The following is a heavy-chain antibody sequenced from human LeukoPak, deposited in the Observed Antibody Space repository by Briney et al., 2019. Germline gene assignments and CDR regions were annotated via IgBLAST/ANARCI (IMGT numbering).Heavy chain of an antibody. CDR3: ARQDSKTYSSGWYYFDY. J-gene: IGHJ4*02. V-gene: IGHV4-38-2*01. D-gene: IGHD6-19*01. CDR2: IYHSGST. CDR1: GYSISSGYY. Sequence: PSETLSLTCAVSGYSISSGYYWGWIRQPPVKGLEWIGSIYHSGSTYYNPSLKSRVTISVDTSKNQFSLKLSSVTAADTAVYYCARQDSKTYSSGWYYFDYWGQGTLVTVSS.